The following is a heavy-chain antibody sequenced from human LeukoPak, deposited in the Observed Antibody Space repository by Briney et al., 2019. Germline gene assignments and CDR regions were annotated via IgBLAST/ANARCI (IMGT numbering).Heavy chain of an antibody. J-gene: IGHJ5*02. CDR1: GFTFS. V-gene: IGHV3-30*02. CDR2: IRHDGTDQ. CDR3: AKDGNWASVS. D-gene: IGHD7-27*01. Sequence: PGGSLRLSCVGSGFTFSVHWVRQVPGKGLAWLTFIRHDGTDQHYADSVRGRFTISRDNSKNTVYLQMNSLRPEDTALYYCAKDGNWASVSWGQGTLVTVSS.